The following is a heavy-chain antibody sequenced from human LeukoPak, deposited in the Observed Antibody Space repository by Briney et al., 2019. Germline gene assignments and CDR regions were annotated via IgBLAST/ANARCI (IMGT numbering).Heavy chain of an antibody. V-gene: IGHV3-48*03. CDR2: ISSSGSTI. J-gene: IGHJ6*03. Sequence: GGSLRLSCAASGFTFSSYEMNWVRQAPGKGLEWVSYISSSGSTIYYADSVKGRFTISRDNAKNSLYLQMNSLRAEDTAVYYCAREVGDYDILTGYPYYMDVWGKGTTVTISS. D-gene: IGHD3-9*01. CDR1: GFTFSSYE. CDR3: AREVGDYDILTGYPYYMDV.